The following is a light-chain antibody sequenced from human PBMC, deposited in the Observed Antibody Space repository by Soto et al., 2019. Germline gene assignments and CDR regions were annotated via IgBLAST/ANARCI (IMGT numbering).Light chain of an antibody. CDR3: QQYGSSPIT. Sequence: DIQMTQSPSTLSASVGERVTITFRASQSISSWLAWYQQKPGKIPNLLIYAASTLQAGVPSRFSGSGSGTDFTLTIGRLEPEDFAVYYCQQYGSSPITFGQGTRLEIK. CDR2: AAS. V-gene: IGKV1-5*01. J-gene: IGKJ5*01. CDR1: QSISSW.